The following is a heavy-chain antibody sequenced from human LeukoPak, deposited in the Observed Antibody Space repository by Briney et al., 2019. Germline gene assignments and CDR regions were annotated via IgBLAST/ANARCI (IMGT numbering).Heavy chain of an antibody. D-gene: IGHD2-15*01. J-gene: IGHJ5*02. Sequence: PGGSLRLSCAASGFTFSNYAMNWVRQTPGKGLEWVANIKPDGSGKYYVDSVKGRFTISRDNAKNSLYLKMDSLRAEDTAVYYCARILAWGQGTLVTVSS. CDR1: GFTFSNYA. CDR3: ARILA. CDR2: IKPDGSGK. V-gene: IGHV3-7*03.